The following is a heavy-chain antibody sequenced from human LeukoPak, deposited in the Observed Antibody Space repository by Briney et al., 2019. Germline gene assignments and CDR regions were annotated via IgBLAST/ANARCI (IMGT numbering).Heavy chain of an antibody. Sequence: GGSLRLSCAASGVSFSTTWMHWVRQAPGKGLMWVSHVSSDGSRTYADSVKGRFTVSRDNNKDMVYLQMSSLRAEDTAVYYCATDGAYGLTHWGQGTLVTVS. V-gene: IGHV3-74*01. CDR3: ATDGAYGLTH. D-gene: IGHD3-16*01. CDR2: VSSDGSRT. J-gene: IGHJ4*02. CDR1: GVSFSTTW.